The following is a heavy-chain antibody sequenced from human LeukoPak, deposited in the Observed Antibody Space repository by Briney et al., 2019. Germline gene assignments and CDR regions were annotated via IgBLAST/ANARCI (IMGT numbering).Heavy chain of an antibody. J-gene: IGHJ4*02. D-gene: IGHD3-22*01. CDR3: ARDSGYYDSSGSDY. CDR1: GFTFSSYG. CDR2: IWYDGSNK. V-gene: IGHV3-33*01. Sequence: GGSLRLSCAASGFTFSSYGMHWVRQAPGKGLEWVAVIWYDGSNKYYADSVKGRFTISRDNSKNTLYLQMNSLRAEDTAVYYCARDSGYYDSSGSDYWGQGTLVTVSS.